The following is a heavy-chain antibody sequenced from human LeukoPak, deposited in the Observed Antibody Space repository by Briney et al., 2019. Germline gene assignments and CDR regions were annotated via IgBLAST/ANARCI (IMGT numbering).Heavy chain of an antibody. J-gene: IGHJ5*02. V-gene: IGHV4-59*01. CDR2: IYYNGST. D-gene: IGHD3-3*01. CDR3: ARVYRSRITIFGVVIIPSWFDP. CDR1: GGSISSYY. Sequence: SETLSLTCTVSGGSISSYYWSWIRQPPGKGLEWIGYIYYNGSTNYNPSLKSRVTISVDTSKNQFSLKLSSVTAADTAVYYCARVYRSRITIFGVVIIPSWFDPWGQGTLVTVSS.